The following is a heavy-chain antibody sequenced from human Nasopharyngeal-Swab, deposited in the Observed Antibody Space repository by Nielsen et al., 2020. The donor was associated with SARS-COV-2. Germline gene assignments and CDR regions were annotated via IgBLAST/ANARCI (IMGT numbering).Heavy chain of an antibody. D-gene: IGHD2-2*03. V-gene: IGHV3-33*01. J-gene: IGHJ4*02. CDR3: ARGTLRLDIVVVPAVYFDY. CDR2: IWSDGKTT. Sequence: WIRQPPGKGLEWVAVIWSDGKTTKYADSVKGRFTISRDNSKNTLYLQMNSLRAEDTAVYYCARGTLRLDIVVVPAVYFDYWGQGTLVTVSS.